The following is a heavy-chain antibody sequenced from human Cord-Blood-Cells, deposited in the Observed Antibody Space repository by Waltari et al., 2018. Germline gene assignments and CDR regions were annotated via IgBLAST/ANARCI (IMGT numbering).Heavy chain of an antibody. CDR1: GFTFSSYA. Sequence: EVQLLESGGGLVQPGGSLRLSRAASGFTFSSYAMSCVRQAPGKGLEWVSAISVSGGSTYYADSVKGRFTISRDNSKNTLYLQMNSLRAEDTAVYYCAKELRYFDWLLTYFDYWGQGTLVTVSS. CDR3: AKELRYFDWLLTYFDY. V-gene: IGHV3-23*01. J-gene: IGHJ4*02. D-gene: IGHD3-9*01. CDR2: ISVSGGST.